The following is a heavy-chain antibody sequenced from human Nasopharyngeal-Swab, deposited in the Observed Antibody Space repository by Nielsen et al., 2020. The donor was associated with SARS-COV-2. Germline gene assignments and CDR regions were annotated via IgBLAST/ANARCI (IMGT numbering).Heavy chain of an antibody. V-gene: IGHV1-46*01. D-gene: IGHD3-22*01. CDR3: ARDVGGDSSGYSVAYRGEPLDY. J-gene: IGHJ4*02. CDR2: INPSCGCT. Sequence: ASVKVSCKASVYIFTSHYMHWVRQAPGQGLEWLVIINPSCGCTSNAQQFQGRVTVTRDTSTSTVYMELSSLRSEDTAVYYCARDVGGDSSGYSVAYRGEPLDYWGQGTLVTVS. CDR1: VYIFTSHY.